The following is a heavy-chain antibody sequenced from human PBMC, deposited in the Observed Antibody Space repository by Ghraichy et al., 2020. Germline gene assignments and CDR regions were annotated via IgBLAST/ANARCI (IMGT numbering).Heavy chain of an antibody. CDR3: TRDLYGMDV. Sequence: GSLRLSCAASGFTFSGYDMHWIRQRPGSGLEWVAALGIAGDTYFAGSVKGRFTLSRENAQNSVFLHMNGLRVGDTALYFCTRDLYGMDVWGLGTTVTVS. V-gene: IGHV3-13*01. CDR2: LGIAGDT. CDR1: GFTFSGYD. J-gene: IGHJ6*02. D-gene: IGHD2-15*01.